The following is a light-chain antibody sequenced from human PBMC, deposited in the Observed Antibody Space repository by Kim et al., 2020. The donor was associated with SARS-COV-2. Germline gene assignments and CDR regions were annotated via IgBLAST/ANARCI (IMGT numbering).Light chain of an antibody. J-gene: IGLJ3*02. Sequence: QAGLTQPPSVSKGLRQTATLTCTGNSNNVGNQGAAWLQHHQGHPPKLLSYRNNNRPSGISERLSASRSGNTASLTITGLQPEDEADYYCSSWDSSLTAWMFGGGTQLTVL. CDR1: SNNVGNQG. CDR3: SSWDSSLTAWM. V-gene: IGLV10-54*01. CDR2: RNN.